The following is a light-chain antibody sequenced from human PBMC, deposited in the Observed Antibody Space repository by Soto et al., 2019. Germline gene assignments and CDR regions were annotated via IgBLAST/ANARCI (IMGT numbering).Light chain of an antibody. J-gene: IGLJ1*01. CDR1: SSDVGGYNY. CDR2: EVS. V-gene: IGLV2-14*01. Sequence: QSALTQPASVSGSPGQSITISCTGTSSDVGGYNYVSWYQQHPGKAPKLMIYEVSNRPSGVSNRFSGSKSGNTASLTISGLQAEDEADHYCSSSTSSSTFYVFGTGTKVTVL. CDR3: SSSTSSSTFYV.